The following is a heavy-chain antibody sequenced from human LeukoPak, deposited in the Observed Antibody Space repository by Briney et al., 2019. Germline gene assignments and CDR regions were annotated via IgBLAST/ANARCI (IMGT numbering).Heavy chain of an antibody. D-gene: IGHD6-19*01. CDR1: GGSISSATYY. J-gene: IGHJ4*02. Sequence: SQTLSLTCTVSGGSISSATYYWSWIRQHPGKGLEWIGYIYYSGSTNYNPSLKSRVTISVDTSKNQFSLKLSSVTAADTAVYYCARYPHSSGWSNFDYWGQGTLVTVSS. CDR3: ARYPHSSGWSNFDY. V-gene: IGHV4-61*01. CDR2: IYYSGST.